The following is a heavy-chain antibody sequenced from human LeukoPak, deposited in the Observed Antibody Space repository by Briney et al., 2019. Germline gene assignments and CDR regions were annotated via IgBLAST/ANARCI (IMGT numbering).Heavy chain of an antibody. V-gene: IGHV3-74*01. Sequence: PGGSLRLSCAAAGFTFSSYWMHWVRQAPGKGLVWVSRINSDGSSTSYADSVKGRFTISRDNAKNSLYLQMNSLRAEDMALYYCAKSKFGGVIAGLFDYWGQGTLVTVSS. CDR2: INSDGSST. CDR3: AKSKFGGVIAGLFDY. J-gene: IGHJ4*02. D-gene: IGHD3-16*02. CDR1: GFTFSSYW.